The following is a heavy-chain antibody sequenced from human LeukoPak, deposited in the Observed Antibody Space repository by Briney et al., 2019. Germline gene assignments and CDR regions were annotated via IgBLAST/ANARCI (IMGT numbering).Heavy chain of an antibody. CDR2: ISSSSRHI. V-gene: IGHV3-21*01. D-gene: IGHD3-10*01. Sequence: MPGGSLRLSCAASGFTFSSYSMNWVRQAPGKGLEWVSSISSSSRHIYYADSVKGRFTISRDNSKNTLYLQMNSLKGDDTAVYYCAKDSAFYYIDVWGKGTTVIISS. CDR1: GFTFSSYS. J-gene: IGHJ6*03. CDR3: AKDSAFYYIDV.